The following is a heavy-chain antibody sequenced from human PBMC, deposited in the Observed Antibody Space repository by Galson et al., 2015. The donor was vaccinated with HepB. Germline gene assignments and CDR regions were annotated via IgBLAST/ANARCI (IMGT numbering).Heavy chain of an antibody. Sequence: SVKVSCKASGYTFTSYAMHWVRQAPGQRLEWMGWINAGNGNTKYSQKFQGRVTITRDTSASTAYMELSSLRSEDTAVYYCARDPGIAVAWDYYYGMDVWGQGTTVTVSS. CDR3: ARDPGIAVAWDYYYGMDV. V-gene: IGHV1-3*01. CDR1: GYTFTSYA. CDR2: INAGNGNT. D-gene: IGHD6-19*01. J-gene: IGHJ6*02.